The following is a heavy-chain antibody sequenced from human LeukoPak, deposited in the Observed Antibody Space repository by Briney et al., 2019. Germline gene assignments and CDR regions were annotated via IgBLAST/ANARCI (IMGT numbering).Heavy chain of an antibody. V-gene: IGHV3-48*01. CDR3: ARDQVPYNGSSQYYFDY. CDR1: GFTFSSYS. Sequence: PGGSLRLSCAASGFTFSSYSMNWVRQAPGKGLEWVSYISSSSSTIYYADSVKGRFTISRDNAKNSLYLQMNSLRAEDTAVYYCARDQVPYNGSSQYYFDYWGQGTLVTVSS. CDR2: ISSSSSTI. D-gene: IGHD1-26*01. J-gene: IGHJ4*02.